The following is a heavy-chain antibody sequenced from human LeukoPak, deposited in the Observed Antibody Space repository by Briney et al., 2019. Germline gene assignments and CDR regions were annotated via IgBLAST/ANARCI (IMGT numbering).Heavy chain of an antibody. D-gene: IGHD6-13*01. V-gene: IGHV3-23*01. Sequence: PGGSLRLSCAASGFTFGSYAMSWVRQAPGKGLEWVSAISGSGGSTYYADSVKERFTISRDNSRNTLYLQMNSPRGDDTAVYYCAREVYSSTWFDLWGQGALVTVSS. CDR1: GFTFGSYA. J-gene: IGHJ4*02. CDR2: ISGSGGST. CDR3: AREVYSSTWFDL.